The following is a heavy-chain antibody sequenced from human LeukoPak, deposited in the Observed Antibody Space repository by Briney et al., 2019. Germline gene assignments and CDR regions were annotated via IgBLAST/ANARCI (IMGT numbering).Heavy chain of an antibody. D-gene: IGHD2-2*01. CDR1: GGTFSSYA. CDR2: IIPIFGTA. J-gene: IGHJ5*02. V-gene: IGHV1-69*06. CDR3: ARDACSSTICQAGGNWFDP. Sequence: SVKVSCKASGGTFSSYAISWVRQAPGQGLEWMGGIIPIFGTANYAQKFQGRVTITADKSTSTVYMELSSLRSEDTAVYFCARDACSSTICQAGGNWFDPWGQGTLVIVS.